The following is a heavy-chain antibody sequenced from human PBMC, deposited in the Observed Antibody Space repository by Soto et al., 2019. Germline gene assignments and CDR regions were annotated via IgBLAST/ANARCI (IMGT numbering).Heavy chain of an antibody. CDR3: ARWGIYAY. V-gene: IGHV1-46*03. CDR2: INPSDGST. D-gene: IGHD3-16*01. J-gene: IGHJ4*01. CDR1: GYTFTYYS. Sequence: QVQLVQSGAEVKKPGASVKVSCKASGYTFTYYSMHWVRQAPGQGLEWMGIINPSDGSTSYAQKFQGRVSMTRDPSTIKVSMERSGLRAEDTAVYYCARWGIYAYWGHGALVTVSS.